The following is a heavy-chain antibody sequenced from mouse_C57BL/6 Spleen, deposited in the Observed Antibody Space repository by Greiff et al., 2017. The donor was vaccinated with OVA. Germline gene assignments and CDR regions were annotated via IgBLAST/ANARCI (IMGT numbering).Heavy chain of an antibody. CDR2: IDPSDSYT. D-gene: IGHD2-1*01. CDR1: GYTFTSYW. Sequence: QVQLQQPGAELVMPGASVKLSCKASGYTFTSYWMHWVKQRPGQGLEWIGEIDPSDSYTNYNQKFKGKSTLTVDKSSSTAYMQLSSLTSEDSAVYYCARERGKKAMDDWGQGTSVTVSS. J-gene: IGHJ4*01. CDR3: ARERGKKAMDD. V-gene: IGHV1-69*01.